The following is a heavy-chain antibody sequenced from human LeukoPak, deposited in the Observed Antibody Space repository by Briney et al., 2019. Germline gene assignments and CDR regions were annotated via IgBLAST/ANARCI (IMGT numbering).Heavy chain of an antibody. CDR2: ISSSSSSYI. V-gene: IGHV3-21*01. D-gene: IGHD3-10*01. J-gene: IGHJ3*02. Sequence: PGGSLRLSCAASGFTFSSYSMNWVRQAPGKGLEWVSSISSSSSSYIYYADSVKGRFTISRDNAKNSLYLQMNSLRAEDTAVYYCARDHEILMVREFHLTGEDAFDIWGQGTMVTVSS. CDR3: ARDHEILMVREFHLTGEDAFDI. CDR1: GFTFSSYS.